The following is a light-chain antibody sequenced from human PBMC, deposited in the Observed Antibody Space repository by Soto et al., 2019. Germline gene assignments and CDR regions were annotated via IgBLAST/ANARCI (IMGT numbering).Light chain of an antibody. CDR2: GAS. Sequence: IVMTQSPATLSVSPGERATLSCRASQSVSSNLAWYQQKPGQAPSLLIYGASTRATGTPARFSGSGSGTEFTLTISSLQSEDFAVYYCQQYIRWPLTFGGGTKVEI. V-gene: IGKV3-15*01. CDR1: QSVSSN. CDR3: QQYIRWPLT. J-gene: IGKJ4*01.